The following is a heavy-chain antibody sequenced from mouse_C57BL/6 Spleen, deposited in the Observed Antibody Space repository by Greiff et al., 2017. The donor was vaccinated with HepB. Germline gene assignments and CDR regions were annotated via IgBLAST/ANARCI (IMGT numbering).Heavy chain of an antibody. Sequence: VKLQQPGAELVKPGASVKLSCKASGYTFTSYWMHWVKQRPGQGLEWIGMIHPNSGSTNYNEKFKSKATLTVDKSSSTAYMQLSSLTSEDSAVYYCARLSNYVDWYFDVWGTGTTVTVSS. D-gene: IGHD2-5*01. CDR1: GYTFTSYW. CDR2: IHPNSGST. CDR3: ARLSNYVDWYFDV. J-gene: IGHJ1*03. V-gene: IGHV1-64*01.